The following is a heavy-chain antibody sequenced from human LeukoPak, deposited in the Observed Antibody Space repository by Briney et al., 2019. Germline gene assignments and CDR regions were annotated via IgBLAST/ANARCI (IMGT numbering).Heavy chain of an antibody. V-gene: IGHV3-9*01. CDR2: ISWNSGSI. J-gene: IGHJ2*01. D-gene: IGHD3-22*01. CDR3: AKDPAPYYYDSSGYFNWYFDL. CDR1: GFTFDDYA. Sequence: GGSLRLSCAASGFTFDDYAMHWVRQAPGKGLEWVSGISWNSGSIGYADSVKGRFTISRDNAKNSLYLQMNSLRAEDTALYYCAKDPAPYYYDSSGYFNWYFDLWGRGTLVTVSS.